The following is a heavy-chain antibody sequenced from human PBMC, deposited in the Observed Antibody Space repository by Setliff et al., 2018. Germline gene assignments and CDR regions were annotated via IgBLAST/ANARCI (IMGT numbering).Heavy chain of an antibody. D-gene: IGHD3-9*01. Sequence: SETLSLTCTVSGDSISSYYWIWIRQPPGKGLEWIGYIYSSGRTNYNPALKSRVTISLDTSKNQFSLNLNSATAADTAVYYCARHALSFDSAWDVWGKGTTVTVSS. J-gene: IGHJ6*04. CDR1: GDSISSYY. CDR2: IYSSGRT. V-gene: IGHV4-59*08. CDR3: ARHALSFDSAWDV.